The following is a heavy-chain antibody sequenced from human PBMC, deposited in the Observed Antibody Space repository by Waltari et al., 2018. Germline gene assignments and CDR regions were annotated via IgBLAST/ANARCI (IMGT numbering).Heavy chain of an antibody. Sequence: EVQLVESGGGLVQPGGSLRLPCAALGFLLSSYWSNWVRQAQGKGLEWVASVKQNGSEKFYVDSVKGRFTISRDNAKNSLFLQLNSLRAEDTAAYYCARQWDYCNSASCDYHASAHDYWGQGTLVAVSS. J-gene: IGHJ4*02. CDR3: ARQWDYCNSASCDYHASAHDY. D-gene: IGHD2-2*01. CDR2: VKQNGSEK. CDR1: GFLLSSYW. V-gene: IGHV3-7*01.